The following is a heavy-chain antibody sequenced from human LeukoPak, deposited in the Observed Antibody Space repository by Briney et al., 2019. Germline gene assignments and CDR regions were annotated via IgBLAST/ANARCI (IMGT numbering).Heavy chain of an antibody. Sequence: GGSLRLSCVASGFTFSSFVMHWVRQAPGTGLVWVAVIRYDGNKQYYEDSVKGRFTISRDNSKNTMFLQMNSLRAEDTAVYHCARDRSGYANDAFDFWGQGTMVTVSS. J-gene: IGHJ3*01. CDR1: GFTFSSFV. D-gene: IGHD3-3*01. CDR3: ARDRSGYANDAFDF. V-gene: IGHV3-30*02. CDR2: IRYDGNKQ.